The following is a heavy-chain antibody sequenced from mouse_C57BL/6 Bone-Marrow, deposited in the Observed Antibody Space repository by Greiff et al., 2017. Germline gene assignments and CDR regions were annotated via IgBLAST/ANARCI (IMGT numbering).Heavy chain of an antibody. Sequence: QVQLQQSGPELVKPGASVKISCKASGYSFTSYYIHWVKQRPGQGLEWIGWFYPGSGNTKYNEKFKGKATLTADTSSSTAYMQLSSLTSEDSAVYYCARTGTVDYWGQGTTLTVSS. CDR1: GYSFTSYY. D-gene: IGHD4-1*01. J-gene: IGHJ2*01. CDR3: ARTGTVDY. V-gene: IGHV1-66*01. CDR2: FYPGSGNT.